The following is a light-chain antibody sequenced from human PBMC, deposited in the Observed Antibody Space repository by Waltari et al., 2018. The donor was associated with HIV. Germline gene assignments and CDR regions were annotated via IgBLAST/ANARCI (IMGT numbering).Light chain of an antibody. V-gene: IGLV2-23*02. J-gene: IGLJ2*01. CDR2: EVS. Sequence: QSALTLPASVSGSPGQSITISCTGTSSEVGGHNLVALDQQHPGKAPELMISEVSKGPSVVSNRFSGCKSGNTASLTISGRQAEVEADYYCCAYAGSTTYVSFGGVTKLTVL. CDR3: CAYAGSTTYVS. CDR1: SSEVGGHNL.